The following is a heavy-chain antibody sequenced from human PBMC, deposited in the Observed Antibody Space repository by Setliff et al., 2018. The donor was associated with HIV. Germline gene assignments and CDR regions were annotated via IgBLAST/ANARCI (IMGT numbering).Heavy chain of an antibody. Sequence: PGGSLRLSCAGSGFTFTDYIMHWVRQVPGKGLVWVSRINSDGSDTRYADSVKGRFTISRDNAKNSMDLQMNSLRVEDTAVYYCAAVPWGHSSLIIDHWGQGTPVTVSS. CDR3: AAVPWGHSSLIIDH. D-gene: IGHD3-16*01. CDR1: GFTFTDYI. J-gene: IGHJ4*02. CDR2: INSDGSDT. V-gene: IGHV3-74*01.